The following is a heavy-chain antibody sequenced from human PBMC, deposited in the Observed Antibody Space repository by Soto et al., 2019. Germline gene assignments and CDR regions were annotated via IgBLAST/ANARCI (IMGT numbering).Heavy chain of an antibody. Sequence: QVQLVQSGAEVKKPGASVKVSCKASGYTFTSYYMHWVRQAPGQGLEWMGIINPSGGSTSYAQKFQGRVTMTRDTSTSTVYMELSSLRSEDTAVYYCARELASSRDHYYDSSGYYGNGGMDVWGQGTTVTVSS. V-gene: IGHV1-46*01. D-gene: IGHD3-22*01. CDR2: INPSGGST. J-gene: IGHJ6*02. CDR1: GYTFTSYY. CDR3: ARELASSRDHYYDSSGYYGNGGMDV.